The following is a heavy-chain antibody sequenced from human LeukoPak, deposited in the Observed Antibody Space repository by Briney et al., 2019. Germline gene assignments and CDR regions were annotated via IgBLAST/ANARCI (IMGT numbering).Heavy chain of an antibody. D-gene: IGHD1-26*01. Sequence: GESLKISCKDSGYSFTSYWIGWVRQMPGKGLEWMGIIYPADSDTTYSPSFQGQVTISADKSITTAYLQWNSLKASDTAIYYCARPVGITRGAFDVWGRGTIVTVSS. CDR3: ARPVGITRGAFDV. CDR1: GYSFTSYW. J-gene: IGHJ3*01. V-gene: IGHV5-51*01. CDR2: IYPADSDT.